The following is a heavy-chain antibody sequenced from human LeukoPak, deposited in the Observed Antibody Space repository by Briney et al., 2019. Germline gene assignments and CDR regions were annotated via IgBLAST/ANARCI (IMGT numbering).Heavy chain of an antibody. CDR1: GDSISGYY. CDR3: ARAIAAAGIWGGSLYYFDY. CDR2: IYTSGST. Sequence: PSETLSLTCTVSGDSISGYYWSWIRQSAGKGLEWIGRIYTSGSTKYNPSLKSRVTMSVDTSKNQFSLKLSSVTAADTAVYYCARAIAAAGIWGGSLYYFDYWGQGTLVTVSS. D-gene: IGHD6-13*01. J-gene: IGHJ4*02. V-gene: IGHV4-4*07.